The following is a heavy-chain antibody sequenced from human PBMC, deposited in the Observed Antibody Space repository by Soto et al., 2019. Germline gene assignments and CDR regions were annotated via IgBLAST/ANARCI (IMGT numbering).Heavy chain of an antibody. CDR2: ISYDGSNK. Sequence: PGGSLRLSCAASGFTFSSYAMHWVRQAPGKGLEWVAVISYDGSNKYYADSVKGRFTISRDNSKNTLYLQMNSLRAEDTAVYYCARVSITMVRGVLHYYYYGMDVWGQGTTVTVSS. V-gene: IGHV3-30-3*01. CDR1: GFTFSSYA. J-gene: IGHJ6*02. CDR3: ARVSITMVRGVLHYYYYGMDV. D-gene: IGHD3-10*01.